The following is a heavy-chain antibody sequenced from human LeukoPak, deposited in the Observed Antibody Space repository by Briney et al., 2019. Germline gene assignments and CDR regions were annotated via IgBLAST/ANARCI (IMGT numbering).Heavy chain of an antibody. Sequence: GGSLRLSCEASGFTFSNYGMSWVRQAPGKGLEWVSGISGSGGSTYYADSVKGRFTISRDNSKNTLYLQMNSLRAEDTAVYYCAREERDGYNYYWYFDLWGRGTLVTVSS. V-gene: IGHV3-23*01. CDR1: GFTFSNYG. J-gene: IGHJ2*01. CDR3: AREERDGYNYYWYFDL. CDR2: ISGSGGST. D-gene: IGHD5-24*01.